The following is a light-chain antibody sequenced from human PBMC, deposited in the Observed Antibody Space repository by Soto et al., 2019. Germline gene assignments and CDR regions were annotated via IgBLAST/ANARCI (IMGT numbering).Light chain of an antibody. CDR3: QQYNNWPPWT. CDR2: GAS. Sequence: DIVMTQSPASLAVSPGERATTNCKSRQSVFNRSSNKDCLAWYQQKPGQPPRLLIYGASNRATGIPSRFSGSGSGTEFTLTISSLQSEDFAVYYCQQYNNWPPWTFGQGTKVDI. J-gene: IGKJ1*01. V-gene: IGKV4-1*01. CDR1: QSVFNRSSNKDC.